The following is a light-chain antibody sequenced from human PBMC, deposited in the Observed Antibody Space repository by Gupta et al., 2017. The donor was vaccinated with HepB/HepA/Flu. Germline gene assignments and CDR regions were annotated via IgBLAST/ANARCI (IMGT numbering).Light chain of an antibody. CDR1: QSITPY. CDR3: QQSYSTPWT. V-gene: IGKV1-39*01. J-gene: IGKJ1*01. CDR2: AAS. Sequence: DIQMTQSPSSLSASVGDRVTVTCRASQSITPYLNWYHQKPGKAPNLLIYAASTLQTGVPSRFSGTGSGTEFTLTIASLQPEDFATYYCQQSYSTPWTFGQGTKVEIK.